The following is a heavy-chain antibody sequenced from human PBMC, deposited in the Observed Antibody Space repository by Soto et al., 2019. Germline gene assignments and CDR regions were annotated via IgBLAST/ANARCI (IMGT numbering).Heavy chain of an antibody. Sequence: QVQLVQSGAEVKKPGASVKVSCKASGYTFTSYDINWVRQATGQGLEWMGWMNPNSVNTGYAQKFQGRVTMTRNTSISTVYMELSSLRSEDTAVYYCARRGYLDLTSEEGYYMDVWGKGTTVTVSS. CDR3: ARRGYLDLTSEEGYYMDV. V-gene: IGHV1-8*01. J-gene: IGHJ6*03. D-gene: IGHD1-7*01. CDR1: GYTFTSYD. CDR2: MNPNSVNT.